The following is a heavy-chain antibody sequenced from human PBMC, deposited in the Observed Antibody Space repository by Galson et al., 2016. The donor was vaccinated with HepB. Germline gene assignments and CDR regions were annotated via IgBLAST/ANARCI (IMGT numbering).Heavy chain of an antibody. D-gene: IGHD3-22*01. Sequence: SVKVSCKASGYTFTSYGLNWVRQAPGQGLEWMGYISGYNDITNYAPRFQGRVTMTTDTSTRTAYMELRSLRSDDPAVYYCARIGPSGYLSDWGQGTRVAVSS. V-gene: IGHV1-18*01. J-gene: IGHJ1*01. CDR2: ISGYNDIT. CDR3: ARIGPSGYLSD. CDR1: GYTFTSYG.